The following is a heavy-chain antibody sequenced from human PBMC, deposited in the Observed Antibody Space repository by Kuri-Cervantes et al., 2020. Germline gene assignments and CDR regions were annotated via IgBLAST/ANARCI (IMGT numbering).Heavy chain of an antibody. Sequence: GESLKISCAASGFTFSRYAIHWIRQAPGKGLEWVSAISGSGGSTYYADSVKGRFTISRDNSKNTLYLQMNSLRAEDTALYYCANTDSSSWYGSVAFDIWGQGTMVTVSS. D-gene: IGHD6-13*01. V-gene: IGHV3-23*01. CDR3: ANTDSSSWYGSVAFDI. J-gene: IGHJ3*02. CDR2: ISGSGGST. CDR1: GFTFSRYA.